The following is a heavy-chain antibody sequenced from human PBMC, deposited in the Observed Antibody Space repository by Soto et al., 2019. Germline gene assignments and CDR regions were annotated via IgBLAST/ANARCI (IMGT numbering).Heavy chain of an antibody. V-gene: IGHV3-33*01. Sequence: GGSLRLSCAASGFTFSSYGMHWVRQAPGKGLEWVAVIWYDGSNKYYADSVKGRFTISRDNSKNTLYLQMNSLRAEDTAVYYCARDSSWVPAYYFDYWGQGTLVTVSS. D-gene: IGHD6-6*01. CDR3: ARDSSWVPAYYFDY. CDR2: IWYDGSNK. CDR1: GFTFSSYG. J-gene: IGHJ4*02.